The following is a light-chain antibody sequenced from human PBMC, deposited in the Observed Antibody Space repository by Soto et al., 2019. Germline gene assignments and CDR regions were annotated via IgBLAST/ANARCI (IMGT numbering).Light chain of an antibody. CDR3: QQLVSYPQ. J-gene: IGKJ4*02. V-gene: IGKV1-9*01. CDR2: AAS. Sequence: DIQLTQSASLLSASIGDRVTITCRASHVIGIYLAWYQQKPGHAPNLLISAASTLQSGVPSMFSGSGSGTEFPLTISSLQQEDFATYYFQQLVSYPQFGGGTKVEIK. CDR1: HVIGIY.